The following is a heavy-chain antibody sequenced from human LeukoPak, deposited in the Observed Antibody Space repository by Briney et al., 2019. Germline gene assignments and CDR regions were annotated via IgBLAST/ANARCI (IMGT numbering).Heavy chain of an antibody. Sequence: GGSLRLSCAASGFTFSSSAMSWVRQAPGEELQWVSAISPSGTDNADSVKGRFTISRDNSQNTLYLQMNNLRPEDTAVYYCAKDPEGYSDYWGQGTRVTVSS. CDR3: AKDPEGYSDY. CDR1: GFTFSSSA. D-gene: IGHD3-22*01. V-gene: IGHV3-23*01. J-gene: IGHJ4*02. CDR2: ISPSGT.